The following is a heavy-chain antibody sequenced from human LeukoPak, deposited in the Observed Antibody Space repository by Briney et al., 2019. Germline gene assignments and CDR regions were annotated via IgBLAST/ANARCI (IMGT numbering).Heavy chain of an antibody. V-gene: IGHV4-34*01. CDR3: ARLLRRRHPRSSWFDP. J-gene: IGHJ5*02. Sequence: SETLSLTCAVYGGSFSGYYWSWIRQPPGKGLEWIGEINHSGSTNYNPSLKSRVTISVDTSKNQFSLKLSSVTAADTAVYYCARLLRRRHPRSSWFDPWGQGTLVTVSS. CDR2: INHSGST. CDR1: GGSFSGYY. D-gene: IGHD3-10*01.